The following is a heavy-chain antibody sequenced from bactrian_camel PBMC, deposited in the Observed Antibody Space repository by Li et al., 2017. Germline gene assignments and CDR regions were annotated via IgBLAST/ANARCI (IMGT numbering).Heavy chain of an antibody. CDR3: AARGPYCYTKLSVRDFTY. CDR2: LDSRGIT. V-gene: IGHV3S55*01. CDR1: GYTNSPYC. Sequence: HVQLVESGGGSVQAGGSLRLSCKASGYTNSPYCMGWFRQAPGKEREGLATLDSRGITAYADSVKGRFTISKDNAKNVLYLQMNCLKPEDTAMYYCAARGPYCYTKLSVRDFTYWGQGTQVTVS. J-gene: IGHJ6*01. D-gene: IGHD2*01.